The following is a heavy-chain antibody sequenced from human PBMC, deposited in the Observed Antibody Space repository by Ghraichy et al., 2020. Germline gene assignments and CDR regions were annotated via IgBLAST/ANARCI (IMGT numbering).Heavy chain of an antibody. CDR2: ISSSGSTI. J-gene: IGHJ2*01. D-gene: IGHD6-19*01. CDR3: ARDLLRSSGWYIKKTYWYFDL. CDR1: GFTFSSYE. Sequence: GESLNISCAASGFTFSSYEMNWVRQAPGKGLEWVSYISSSGSTIYYADSVKGRFTISRDNAKNSLYLQMNSLRAEDTAVYYCARDLLRSSGWYIKKTYWYFDLWGRGTLVTVSS. V-gene: IGHV3-48*03.